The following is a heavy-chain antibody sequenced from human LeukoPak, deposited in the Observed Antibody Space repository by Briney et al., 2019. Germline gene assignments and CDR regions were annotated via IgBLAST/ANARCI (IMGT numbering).Heavy chain of an antibody. CDR2: ISYDGGNK. CDR3: ARDRGSGYDPPNYYYYGMDV. V-gene: IGHV3-30*03. Sequence: GRSLRLSCAASGFTFSSYVMHWVRQAPGKGLEWVAFISYDGGNKYYADSVKGRFTISRDNSKNTLYLQMNSLRAEDTAVYYCARDRGSGYDPPNYYYYGMDVWGQGTTVTVSS. CDR1: GFTFSSYV. J-gene: IGHJ6*02. D-gene: IGHD5-12*01.